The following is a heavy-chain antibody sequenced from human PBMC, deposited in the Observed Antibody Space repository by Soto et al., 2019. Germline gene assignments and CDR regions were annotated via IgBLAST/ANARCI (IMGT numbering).Heavy chain of an antibody. CDR1: GGSISSYY. V-gene: IGHV4-59*08. CDR3: ARRNTGAGSGRYFDY. CDR2: IYYSGST. D-gene: IGHD3-10*01. Sequence: SETLSLTCTVSGGSISSYYWSWIRQPPGKGLEWIGYIYYSGSTNYNPSLKSRVTISVDTSKNQFSLKLSSVTAADTAVYYCARRNTGAGSGRYFDYWGQGTLVTVSS. J-gene: IGHJ4*02.